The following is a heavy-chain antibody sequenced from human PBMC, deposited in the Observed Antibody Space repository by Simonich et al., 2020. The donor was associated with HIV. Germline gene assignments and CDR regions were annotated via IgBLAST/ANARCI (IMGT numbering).Heavy chain of an antibody. J-gene: IGHJ4*02. CDR3: SRQIVGATTAGY. D-gene: IGHD1-26*01. CDR1: GFTFSGSS. CDR2: IRSKANSYAT. Sequence: EVQLVEYGGGLVQPGGSLKLSCAASGFTFSGSSMHWVRQASGKGLEWVGRIRSKANSYATTYAASVKGRLTISRDDSKNTAYLQMNSLKTEDTAVYYCSRQIVGATTAGYWGQGTLVTVSS. V-gene: IGHV3-73*02.